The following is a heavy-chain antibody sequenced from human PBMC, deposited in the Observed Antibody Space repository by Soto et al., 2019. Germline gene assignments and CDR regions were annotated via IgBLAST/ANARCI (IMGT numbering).Heavy chain of an antibody. D-gene: IGHD3-22*01. V-gene: IGHV1-46*01. CDR2: INPSGGST. Sequence: ASVKVSCKASGYTFTSYYMHWVRQAPGQGLEWMGIINPSGGSTSYAQKFQGRVTMTRDTSTSTVYMELSSLRSEDTAVYYCATIQGRYYYDSSGSFDYWGQGTLVTVS. CDR3: ATIQGRYYYDSSGSFDY. CDR1: GYTFTSYY. J-gene: IGHJ4*02.